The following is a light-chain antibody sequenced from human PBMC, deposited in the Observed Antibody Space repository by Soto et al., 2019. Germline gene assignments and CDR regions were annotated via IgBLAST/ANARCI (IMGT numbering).Light chain of an antibody. CDR3: QQRHMWPIT. CDR1: QSVRSN. Sequence: EVELTQSPDILSVSPGETATLSCRASQSVRSNLAWYQQKPGQAPRLLIYGASSRATGIPDRFSASGAGTDFTLTISRLEPEDSAVYYCQQRHMWPITFGQGTRLEIK. CDR2: GAS. J-gene: IGKJ5*01. V-gene: IGKV3D-20*02.